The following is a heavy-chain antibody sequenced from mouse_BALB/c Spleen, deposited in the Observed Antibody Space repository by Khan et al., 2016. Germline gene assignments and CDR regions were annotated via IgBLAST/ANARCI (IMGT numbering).Heavy chain of an antibody. Sequence: EVELVESGGDLVRPGGSLKLSCSASGFTFSTYSMSWVRQTPDKRLEWVATISSAGDYTFFPDSVKGRFTISRDNARNTPYLQMSRLRSEDTTMYYCASHLTGSFAYWGQGTLVTVSA. CDR1: GFTFSTYS. V-gene: IGHV5-6*01. D-gene: IGHD4-1*01. CDR2: ISSAGDYT. CDR3: ASHLTGSFAY. J-gene: IGHJ3*01.